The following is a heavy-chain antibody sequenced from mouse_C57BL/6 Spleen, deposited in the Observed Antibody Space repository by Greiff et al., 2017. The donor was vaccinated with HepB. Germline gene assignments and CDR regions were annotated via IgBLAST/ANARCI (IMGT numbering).Heavy chain of an antibody. D-gene: IGHD1-1*01. J-gene: IGHJ3*01. CDR1: GYAFSSSW. CDR2: IYPGDGDT. V-gene: IGHV1-82*01. CDR3: ASPTTTVVGEGFAY. Sequence: QVQLQQSGPELVKPGASVKISCKASGYAFSSSWMNWVKQRPGKGLEWIGRIYPGDGDTNYNGKFKGKATLTADKSSSTAYMQLSSLTSEDSAVYFGASPTTTVVGEGFAYWGQGTLVTVSA.